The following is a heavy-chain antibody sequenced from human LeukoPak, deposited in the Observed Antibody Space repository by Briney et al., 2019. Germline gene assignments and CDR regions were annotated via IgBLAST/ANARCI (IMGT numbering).Heavy chain of an antibody. CDR1: GFTFSDYY. V-gene: IGHV3-11*04. CDR2: ISNSGNTI. Sequence: PGGSLRLSCAASGFTFSDYYMSWIRQAPGKGLEWVSYISNSGNTIYYADSVKGRFTISRDNAKNSLYLQMNSLRAEDTAVYYCAREGRDGYNFYWYFDLWGRGTLVTVSS. D-gene: IGHD5-24*01. CDR3: AREGRDGYNFYWYFDL. J-gene: IGHJ2*01.